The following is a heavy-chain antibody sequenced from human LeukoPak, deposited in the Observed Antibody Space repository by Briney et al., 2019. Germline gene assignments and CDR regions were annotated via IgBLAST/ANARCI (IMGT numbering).Heavy chain of an antibody. J-gene: IGHJ4*02. CDR2: ISSSSSYI. CDR1: GFTFSSYS. CDR3: ARGVIAAAGGVY. D-gene: IGHD6-13*01. V-gene: IGHV3-21*01. Sequence: GGSLRLSCAASGFTFSSYSMNWVRQAPGKGLEWVSSISSSSSYIYYADSVKGRFTISRDNAKNSLYLQMNSLRAEDTAVYYCARGVIAAAGGVYWGQGTLVTVSP.